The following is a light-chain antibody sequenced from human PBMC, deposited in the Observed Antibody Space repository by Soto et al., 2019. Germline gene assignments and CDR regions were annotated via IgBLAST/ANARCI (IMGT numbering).Light chain of an antibody. CDR2: GAS. Sequence: EIVMTQSPATLSVSPGERATLSCRASQSVSSNLAWYQQKPGQAPRLLIYGASTRATGIPARFSGSGSGTKFSLTISSLQSEDFAIYYCQLYNNWPRTFGQWTKV. J-gene: IGKJ1*01. CDR1: QSVSSN. CDR3: QLYNNWPRT. V-gene: IGKV3-15*01.